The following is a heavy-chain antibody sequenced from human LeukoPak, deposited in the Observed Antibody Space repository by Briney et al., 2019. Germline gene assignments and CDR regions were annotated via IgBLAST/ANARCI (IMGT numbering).Heavy chain of an antibody. CDR2: IHSGGST. J-gene: IGHJ4*02. V-gene: IGHV3-66*01. D-gene: IGHD3-22*01. Sequence: GGSLRLSCAASGFTVSSSYMSWVRQAPGKGLEWVSVIHSGGSTYYADSVKGRFTISRDNSKNTLYLQMTSLRAEDTAVYYCATDSDYYDTSGYLYWGQGTLVTVSS. CDR1: GFTVSSSY. CDR3: ATDSDYYDTSGYLY.